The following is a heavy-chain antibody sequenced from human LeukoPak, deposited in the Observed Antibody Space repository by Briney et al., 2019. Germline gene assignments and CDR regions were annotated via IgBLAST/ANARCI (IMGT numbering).Heavy chain of an antibody. CDR3: ARDSSSSFDP. J-gene: IGHJ5*02. CDR2: IYYSGST. V-gene: IGHV4-59*01. Sequence: SETLSLTCTVSGGSTSSYYWSWIRQPPGKGLEWIGYIYYSGSTNYNPSLKSRVTISVDTSKNQFSLKLSSVTAADTAVYYCARDSSSSFDPWGQGTLVTVSS. D-gene: IGHD6-13*01. CDR1: GGSTSSYY.